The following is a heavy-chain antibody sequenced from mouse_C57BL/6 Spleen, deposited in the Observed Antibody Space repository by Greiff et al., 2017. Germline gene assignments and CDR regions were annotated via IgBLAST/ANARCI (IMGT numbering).Heavy chain of an antibody. D-gene: IGHD1-1*01. CDR3: TSFPTVVATD. V-gene: IGHV1-15*01. Sequence: VQLQQSGAELVRPGASVTLSCKASGYTFTDYEMHWVKQTPVHGLEWIGAIDPETGGTAYNQKFKGKAILTADKSSSTAYMELRSLTSEDAAVYYCTSFPTVVATDWGQGTTLTVSS. CDR2: IDPETGGT. CDR1: GYTFTDYE. J-gene: IGHJ2*01.